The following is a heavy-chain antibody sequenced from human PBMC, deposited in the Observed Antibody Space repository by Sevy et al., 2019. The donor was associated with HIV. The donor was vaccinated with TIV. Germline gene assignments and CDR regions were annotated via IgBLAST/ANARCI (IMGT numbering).Heavy chain of an antibody. J-gene: IGHJ6*02. CDR2: IDPSGDST. V-gene: IGHV1-46*01. D-gene: IGHD1-26*01. CDR1: GYTFTNYY. Sequence: ASVKVSCKASGYTFTNYYIYWVRQAPGQGLEWMGIIDPSGDSTTYAQKFQGRVTVTTDTSTGTVYMELSSLRSDDTAGYFCAGDRDLSGSYLEYFYYAMDVWGQGTTVTVSS. CDR3: AGDRDLSGSYLEYFYYAMDV.